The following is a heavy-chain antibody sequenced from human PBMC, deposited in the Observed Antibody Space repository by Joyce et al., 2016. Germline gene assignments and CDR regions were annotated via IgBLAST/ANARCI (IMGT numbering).Heavy chain of an antibody. D-gene: IGHD3-3*01. CDR1: GFAFADYA. V-gene: IGHV3-49*01. Sequence: EVQLVESGGGLVQPGRSLRLSCSAYGFAFADYAVTWIRQAPGKGRAWVGFIRSNVCGGEAGSAASEEGRFTISRDGSRGVAYLHMGSLKAEDSAVYYCTRDLFWGGFTGLDHWGTRIWVTVSP. J-gene: IGHJ4*02. CDR3: TRDLFWGGFTGLDH. CDR2: IRSNVCGGEA.